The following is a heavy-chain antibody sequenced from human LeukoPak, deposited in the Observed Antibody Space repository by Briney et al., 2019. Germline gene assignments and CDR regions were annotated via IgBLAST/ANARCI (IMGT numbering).Heavy chain of an antibody. CDR1: GGSIGTYY. D-gene: IGHD3-22*01. J-gene: IGHJ4*02. Sequence: SETLSLTCIVSGGSIGTYYWSWIRQPPGKGLERIGHIYYSGSTDYNPSLRSRVTISVDTSKNQFSLRLSSVTAADTAVYYCARDRSDGSGYYGYYFDYWGQGTLVSVSS. CDR2: IYYSGST. V-gene: IGHV4-59*01. CDR3: ARDRSDGSGYYGYYFDY.